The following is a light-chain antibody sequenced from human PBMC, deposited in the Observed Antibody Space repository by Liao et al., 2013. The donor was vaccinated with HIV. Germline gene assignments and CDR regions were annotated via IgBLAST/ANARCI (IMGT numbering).Light chain of an antibody. J-gene: IGLJ2*01. V-gene: IGLV3-1*01. CDR1: ALSKQY. Sequence: SYELTQPPSVSVSPGQTARITCSGDALSKQYAYWYQQKPGQSPVLVIYQDNQRPSGIPERFSGSNSGNTATLTISETQAMDEADYYCQAWDTNTAIFGGGTKLTVL. CDR3: QAWDTNTAI. CDR2: QDN.